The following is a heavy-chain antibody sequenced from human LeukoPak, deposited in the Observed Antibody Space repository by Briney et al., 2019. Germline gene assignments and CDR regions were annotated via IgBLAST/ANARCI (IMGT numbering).Heavy chain of an antibody. D-gene: IGHD6-13*01. J-gene: IGHJ5*02. CDR1: GGSISSSNW. CDR2: IYHSGST. Sequence: SGTLSLTCAVSGGSISSSNWWSWVRQSPGKGLEWIGEIYHSGSTNYNPSLKSRVTMSVDTSKNQFSLTLSSVTAADTAVYYCARTHSSRYNWFDPWGQGTLVTVSS. V-gene: IGHV4-4*02. CDR3: ARTHSSRYNWFDP.